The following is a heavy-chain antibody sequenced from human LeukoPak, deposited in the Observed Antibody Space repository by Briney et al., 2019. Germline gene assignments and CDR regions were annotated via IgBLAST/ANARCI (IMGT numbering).Heavy chain of an antibody. D-gene: IGHD3-10*01. V-gene: IGHV4-30-4*07. CDR3: ARGSLLWFGELLYPNSFDS. CDR2: IYYSGST. CDR1: GGSISSGGYS. Sequence: SETLSLTCAVSGGSISSGGYSWSWIRQPPGKGLEWIGYIYYSGSTYYNPSLKSRLSISIDASKNKFSLRLSSVTAADTAVYYCARGSLLWFGELLYPNSFDSWGQGTLVPVSS. J-gene: IGHJ5*01.